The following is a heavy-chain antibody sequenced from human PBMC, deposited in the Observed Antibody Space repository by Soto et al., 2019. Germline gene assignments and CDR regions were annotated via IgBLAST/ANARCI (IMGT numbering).Heavy chain of an antibody. V-gene: IGHV3-30*04. CDR1: GFTFSNYA. D-gene: IGHD2-2*01. CDR3: ARDRVCTSATCGEFDYYYYYGMDV. CDR2: ISYDGNNK. J-gene: IGHJ6*02. Sequence: QVQLVESGGGVVQPGRSPRLSCAASGFTFSNYAMHWVRQAPGKGLEWVAIISYDGNNKYNADSVKGRFTISRDNSKNTLYLQMNSLRAEDTAVYYCARDRVCTSATCGEFDYYYYYGMDVWGQGTTVTVSS.